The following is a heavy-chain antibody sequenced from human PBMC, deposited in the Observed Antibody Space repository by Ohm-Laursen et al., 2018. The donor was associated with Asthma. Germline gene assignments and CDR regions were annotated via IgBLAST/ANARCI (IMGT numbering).Heavy chain of an antibody. CDR1: GYTFTSYY. CDR2: INPNSGDT. Sequence: ASVKVSCKASGYTFTSYYMHWVRQAPGQGPEWMGRINPNSGDTKYVQKFQGRVTMTRDTSITTAYMELSRLRSDDTAVYYCATIFASGSHYAYWGQGTLVTVSS. D-gene: IGHD3-10*01. CDR3: ATIFASGSHYAY. V-gene: IGHV1-2*06. J-gene: IGHJ4*02.